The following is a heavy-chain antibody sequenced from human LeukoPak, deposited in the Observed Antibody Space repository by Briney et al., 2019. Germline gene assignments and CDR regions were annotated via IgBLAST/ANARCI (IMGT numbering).Heavy chain of an antibody. Sequence: ASVKVSCKASGYTFTSYDINWVRQATGQGLGWMGWMNPNSGNTGYAQKFQGRVTMTRDTSTSTVYMELSSLKSEDTAVYYCARVRDGYNDAYDIWGQGTMVTVSS. D-gene: IGHD5-24*01. CDR2: MNPNSGNT. V-gene: IGHV1-8*01. J-gene: IGHJ3*02. CDR3: ARVRDGYNDAYDI. CDR1: GYTFTSYD.